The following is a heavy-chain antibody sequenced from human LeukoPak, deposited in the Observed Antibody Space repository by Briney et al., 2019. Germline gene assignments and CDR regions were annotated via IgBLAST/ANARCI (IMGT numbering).Heavy chain of an antibody. J-gene: IGHJ5*02. CDR1: GGSFSGYY. Sequence: PSETLSLTCTVYGGSFSGYYWSWIRQPPGKGLEWIGEINNSGSTNYNPSLKSRVTISVDTSKNQFSLKLSSVTAADTAVYYCARTYYYGSGSYCWFDPWGQGTLVTVSS. D-gene: IGHD3-10*01. CDR3: ARTYYYGSGSYCWFDP. CDR2: INNSGST. V-gene: IGHV4-34*01.